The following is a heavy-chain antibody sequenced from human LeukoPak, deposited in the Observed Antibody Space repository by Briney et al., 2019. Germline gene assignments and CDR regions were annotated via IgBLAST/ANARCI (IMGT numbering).Heavy chain of an antibody. CDR1: GFIFSNYG. V-gene: IGHV3-23*01. J-gene: IGHJ6*03. Sequence: GGSLRLSCTASGFIFSNYGMMWVRQAPGKGLEWVSSLSDSGGYTFYADSAKGRFTISRDNSKNTLYLQMNSLRAEDTAVYYCARTPSHYYMDVWGKGTTVTVSS. CDR3: ARTPSHYYMDV. CDR2: LSDSGGYT.